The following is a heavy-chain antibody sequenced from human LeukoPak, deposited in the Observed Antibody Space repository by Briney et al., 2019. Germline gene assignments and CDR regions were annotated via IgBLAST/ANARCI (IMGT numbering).Heavy chain of an antibody. CDR1: GGSISSSSYY. J-gene: IGHJ3*02. CDR3: ARTQYYYDSSGYGAHAFDI. Sequence: SETLSLTCTVSGGSISSSSYYCGWIQQPAGRGLEWIGRIYTSGSTNYNPSLKSRVTMSVDTSKNQFSLKLSSVTAADTAVYYCARTQYYYDSSGYGAHAFDIWGQGTMVTVSS. CDR2: IYTSGST. V-gene: IGHV4-61*02. D-gene: IGHD3-22*01.